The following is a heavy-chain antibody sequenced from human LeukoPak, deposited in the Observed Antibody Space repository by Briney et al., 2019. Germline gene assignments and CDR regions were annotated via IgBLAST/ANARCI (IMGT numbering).Heavy chain of an antibody. Sequence: SETLSLTCTVSGGSISSYYWSWIRQPPGKGLERIGYIYYSGSTNYNPSLKSRVTISVGTSKNQFSLKLSSVTAADTAVYYCATQRGGRASDYYYGMDVWGQGTTVTVSS. J-gene: IGHJ6*02. CDR1: GGSISSYY. V-gene: IGHV4-59*08. D-gene: IGHD3-3*01. CDR3: ATQRGGRASDYYYGMDV. CDR2: IYYSGST.